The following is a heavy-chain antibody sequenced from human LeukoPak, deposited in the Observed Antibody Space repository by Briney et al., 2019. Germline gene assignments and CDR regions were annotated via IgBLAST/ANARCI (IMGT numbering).Heavy chain of an antibody. J-gene: IGHJ5*02. CDR3: ARDTDIVVVVAATRTEWFDP. CDR2: ISAYNGNT. CDR1: GYTFTSYG. D-gene: IGHD2-15*01. Sequence: ASVKVSCRASGYTFTSYGISWVRQAPGQGLEWMGWISAYNGNTNYAQKRQGKVTITTDTSTSHAYMALRSLRSDDTAVYYCARDTDIVVVVAATRTEWFDPWGQGTLVTVSS. V-gene: IGHV1-18*01.